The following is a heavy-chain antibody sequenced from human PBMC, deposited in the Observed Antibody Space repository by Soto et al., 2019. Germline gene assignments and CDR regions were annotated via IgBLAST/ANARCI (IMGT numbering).Heavy chain of an antibody. CDR1: AFTFSSYA. J-gene: IGHJ4*02. CDR2: IDTSGGST. CDR3: AKDYDFWSGYFHPIDS. Sequence: PGGSLILSCAASAFTFSSYAMSWVRQAPGKGLEWVSGIDTSGGSTYYADSVKGRFTISRDNSKNTLYLQMNSLRAEDTALYYCAKDYDFWSGYFHPIDSWGQGTLVTVSS. D-gene: IGHD3-3*01. V-gene: IGHV3-23*01.